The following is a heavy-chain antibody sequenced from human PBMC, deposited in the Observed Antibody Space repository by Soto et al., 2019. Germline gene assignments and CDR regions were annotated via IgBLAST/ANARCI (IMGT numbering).Heavy chain of an antibody. CDR2: IWNDGSNE. CDR1: GFNFSSYG. J-gene: IGHJ4*01. V-gene: IGHV3-33*01. Sequence: GGSLRLSCEASGFNFSSYGIHWVRQAPGKGLEWVAIIWNDGSNEYYADSVKGRFTISRDNSKNTVYLQVSKLRAEDTAVYYCIRAETKFLGGYYFDYWGQGTLVTVSS. CDR3: IRAETKFLGGYYFDY. D-gene: IGHD3-16*01.